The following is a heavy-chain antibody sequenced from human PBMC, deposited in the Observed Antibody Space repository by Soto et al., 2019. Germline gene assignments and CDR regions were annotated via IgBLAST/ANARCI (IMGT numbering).Heavy chain of an antibody. D-gene: IGHD2-21*02. V-gene: IGHV1-69*13. Sequence: SVKVACKASGGTFSCYAISSVRQAPGQGLESVGGIIPIFGTANYAQKFQGRVTITEDESTSTAYMELSSLRYEDTAVYYCALTTSSVAYCGGDCYSYYYYYGMDVWGQGTTVTVTS. CDR2: IIPIFGTA. CDR3: ALTTSSVAYCGGDCYSYYYYYGMDV. J-gene: IGHJ6*02. CDR1: GGTFSCYA.